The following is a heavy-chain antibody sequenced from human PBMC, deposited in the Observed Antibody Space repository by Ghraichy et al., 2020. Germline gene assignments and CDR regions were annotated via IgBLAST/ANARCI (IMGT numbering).Heavy chain of an antibody. J-gene: IGHJ5*02. Sequence: LSLTCSASKFTFINYGMHWVRQAPGKGLEWVALITHDGTYTDYADSVRGRFTISRDNSRDTLYLQMDILRGEDSATYFCVKDLGSGSVGLLDLWGPGTLVTVSS. CDR3: VKDLGSGSVGLLDL. CDR2: ITHDGTYT. CDR1: KFTFINYG. V-gene: IGHV3-30*18. D-gene: IGHD6-25*01.